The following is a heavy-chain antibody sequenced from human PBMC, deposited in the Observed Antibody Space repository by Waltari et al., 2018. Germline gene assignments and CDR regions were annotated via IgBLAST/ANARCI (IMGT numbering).Heavy chain of an antibody. CDR3: TRGGNYDFWSHRPFVDP. Sequence: QVQLQQWGAGLLGPSETLSLTCAVYGASFSDYYWGWVPQPPGKGLEWIGQIRHPGSTNYNPSLKSRVTISIDTPRSQFSLRLSSVTAADTALYFCTRGGNYDFWSHRPFVDPWGQGTLVTVSS. J-gene: IGHJ5*02. D-gene: IGHD3-3*01. V-gene: IGHV4-34*01. CDR1: GASFSDYY. CDR2: IRHPGST.